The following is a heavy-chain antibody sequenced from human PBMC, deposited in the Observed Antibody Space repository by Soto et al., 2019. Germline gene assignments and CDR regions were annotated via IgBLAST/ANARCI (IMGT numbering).Heavy chain of an antibody. J-gene: IGHJ6*02. CDR2: ISAAGDP. Sequence: EVQLVESGGGLVQPGGSLRLSCEASGFTFRNYDMHWVRQGTGKGLEWVSGISAAGDPDYADSVEGRFTISRENAQNSFLLKMNSLRVGDTAVYYCARTDRDFYGLDVWGQGTTVIVSS. CDR3: ARTDRDFYGLDV. CDR1: GFTFRNYD. V-gene: IGHV3-13*05.